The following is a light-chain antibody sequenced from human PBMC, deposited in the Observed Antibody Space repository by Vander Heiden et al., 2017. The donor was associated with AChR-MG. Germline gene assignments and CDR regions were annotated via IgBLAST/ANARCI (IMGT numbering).Light chain of an antibody. V-gene: IGKV3-20*01. CDR2: GAS. Sequence: EIVLTQSPGTLSLSPGERATLSCRASQSVSSSYLAWYQQKPGQAPRLLIYGASSRATGIPDRFSGSGSGTDFTLTISRLGPEDFAVYYCQQYGSSPLFTFGPGTTVDI. CDR3: QQYGSSPLFT. J-gene: IGKJ3*01. CDR1: QSVSSSY.